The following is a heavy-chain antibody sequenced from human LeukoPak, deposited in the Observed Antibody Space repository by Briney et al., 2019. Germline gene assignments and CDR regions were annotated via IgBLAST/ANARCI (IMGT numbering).Heavy chain of an antibody. J-gene: IGHJ5*02. V-gene: IGHV4-39*01. CDR1: GGSISSSSYY. CDR3: ARHLRKESYSGYGDYVLLWFDP. Sequence: SETLSLTCTVSGGSISSSSYYWGWIRQPPGKGLEWIGSIYYSGSTYYNPSLKSRVTISVDTSKNQFSLKLSSVTAADTAVYYCARHLRKESYSGYGDYVLLWFDPWGQGTLVTVSS. D-gene: IGHD4-17*01. CDR2: IYYSGST.